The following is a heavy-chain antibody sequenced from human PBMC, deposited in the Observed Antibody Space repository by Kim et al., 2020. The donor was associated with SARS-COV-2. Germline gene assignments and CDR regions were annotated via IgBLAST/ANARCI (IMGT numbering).Heavy chain of an antibody. CDR2: IKHDGSET. Sequence: GGSLRLSCAASGFTFTDYWMTWVRQAPGKGLEWVASIKHDGSETYYVDSVKGRFAISRDNARNSLDLQMNSLRAEDTAVYYCARGGSPRAKLLFLYWGPGTLVTVSS. V-gene: IGHV3-7*03. D-gene: IGHD3-16*01. J-gene: IGHJ4*02. CDR3: ARGGSPRAKLLFLY. CDR1: GFTFTDYW.